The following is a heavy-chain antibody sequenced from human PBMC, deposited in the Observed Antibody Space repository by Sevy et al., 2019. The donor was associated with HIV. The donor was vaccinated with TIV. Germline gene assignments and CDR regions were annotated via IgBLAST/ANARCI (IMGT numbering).Heavy chain of an antibody. J-gene: IGHJ4*02. CDR3: VRAVGGGDAY. CDR1: GFTFEHFW. Sequence: GGSLRLSCAASGFTFEHFWMNWVRQAPGRGLEWVANINQDGNTKYFVDSVKGRFTISRDNTEKSVYLQMNGLRAEDTALYYCVRAVGGGDAYWGLGTLVTVSS. V-gene: IGHV3-7*04. D-gene: IGHD2-21*02. CDR2: INQDGNTK.